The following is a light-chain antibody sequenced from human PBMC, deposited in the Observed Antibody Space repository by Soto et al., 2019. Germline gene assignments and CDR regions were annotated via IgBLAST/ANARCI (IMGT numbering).Light chain of an antibody. CDR2: DVS. CDR3: SSYTSSSTVL. J-gene: IGLJ2*01. V-gene: IGLV2-14*03. Sequence: QSALTQPASVSGSPGQSITISCTGTNSDVGGYNYVSWYQQHPGKAPKLMICDVSDRPSGVSNRFSGSKSGNTASLTISGLQAEDEADYFCSSYTSSSTVLFGGGTKLTVL. CDR1: NSDVGGYNY.